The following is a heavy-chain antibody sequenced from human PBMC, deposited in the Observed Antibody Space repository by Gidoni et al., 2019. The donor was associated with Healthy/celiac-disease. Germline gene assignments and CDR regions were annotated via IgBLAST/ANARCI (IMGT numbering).Heavy chain of an antibody. CDR3: ASGGVRGKVARDY. V-gene: IGHV3-21*01. Sequence: EVPLVESGGGLVKPGGSLRLSCAASGFTFSSYSMNWVRQAPGKGLEWVSSISSSSSYIYYTDSVKGRFTITRDNAKNSLYLQMNSLRAEETAVYYCASGGVRGKVARDYWGQGTLVTVSS. J-gene: IGHJ4*02. CDR2: ISSSSSYI. D-gene: IGHD3-16*01. CDR1: GFTFSSYS.